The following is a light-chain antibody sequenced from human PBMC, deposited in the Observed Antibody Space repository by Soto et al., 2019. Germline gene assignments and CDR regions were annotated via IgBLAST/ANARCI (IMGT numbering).Light chain of an antibody. V-gene: IGLV4-69*01. Sequence: QPVLTQSPSASASLGASVKLTCTLSSGHSSYAIAWHRQQPEKGPRFLMRLNNDGSHTKGDGIPDRFSGSSSGAERYLTISSLQSEDEADYYCQTWGTGIQVFGGGTKLTVL. J-gene: IGLJ3*02. CDR2: LNNDGSH. CDR1: SGHSSYA. CDR3: QTWGTGIQV.